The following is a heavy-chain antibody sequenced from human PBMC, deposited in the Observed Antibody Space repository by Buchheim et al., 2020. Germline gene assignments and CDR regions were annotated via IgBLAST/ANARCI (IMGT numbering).Heavy chain of an antibody. J-gene: IGHJ4*02. D-gene: IGHD1-1*01. V-gene: IGHV4-31*03. Sequence: QVQLQESGPGLVKPSETLSVTCSVSGGSISSAAYFWSWLRQHPGKGLEWLGFIYFSGYSYYDPSLKSRLTIAVDRSQNQFSLRLSSLTAADTAVYYCARFLSTTVAFDFWGQGTL. CDR2: IYFSGYS. CDR3: ARFLSTTVAFDF. CDR1: GGSISSAAYF.